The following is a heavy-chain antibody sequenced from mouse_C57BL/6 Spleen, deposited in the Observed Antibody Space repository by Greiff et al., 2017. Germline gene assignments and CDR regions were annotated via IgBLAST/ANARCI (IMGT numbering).Heavy chain of an antibody. Sequence: QVQLKQSGAELVRPGTSVKMSCKASGYTFTNYWIGWAKQRPGHGLEWIGDIYPGGGYTNYNEKFKGKATLTADKSSSTAYMQFSSLTSEDSAIYYCARGDYYGSSYGYFDYWGQGTTLTVSS. V-gene: IGHV1-63*01. J-gene: IGHJ2*01. D-gene: IGHD1-1*01. CDR1: GYTFTNYW. CDR3: ARGDYYGSSYGYFDY. CDR2: IYPGGGYT.